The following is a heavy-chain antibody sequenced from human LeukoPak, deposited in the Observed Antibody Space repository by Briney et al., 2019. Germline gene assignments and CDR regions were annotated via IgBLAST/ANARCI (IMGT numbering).Heavy chain of an antibody. CDR3: ARDSYSVPTRGSYYYYYYGMDV. CDR1: GGSISSGSYY. J-gene: IGHJ6*02. D-gene: IGHD2-15*01. CDR2: IYTSGST. V-gene: IGHV4-61*02. Sequence: PSQTLSLTCTVSGGSISSGSYYWSWIRQPAGKGLEWIGRIYTSGSTNYNPSLKSRVTISVDTSKNQFSLKLSSVPAADTAVYYCARDSYSVPTRGSYYYYYYGMDVWGQGTTVTVSS.